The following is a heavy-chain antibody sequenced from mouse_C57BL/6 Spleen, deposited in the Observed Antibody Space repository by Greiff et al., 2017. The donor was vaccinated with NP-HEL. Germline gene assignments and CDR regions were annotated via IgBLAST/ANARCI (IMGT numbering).Heavy chain of an antibody. CDR2: INYDGSST. CDR3: ARVYDGSGAMEY. Sequence: EVQVVESEGGLVQPGSSMKLSCTASGFTFSDYYMAWVRQVPEKGLEWVANINYDGSSTYYLDSLKSRFIISTDNAKNILYLQMSSLKSEDTATYYCARVYDGSGAMEYWGQGTSVTVSS. D-gene: IGHD1-1*01. V-gene: IGHV5-16*01. CDR1: GFTFSDYY. J-gene: IGHJ4*01.